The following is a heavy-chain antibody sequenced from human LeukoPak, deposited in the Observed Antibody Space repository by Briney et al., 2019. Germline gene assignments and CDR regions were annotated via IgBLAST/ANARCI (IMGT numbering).Heavy chain of an antibody. CDR2: INSDGSIT. Sequence: GGSLRLSCAASGFTFSSYWMHWVRQAAGKGLVWVSRINSDGSITNYADSVKGRFTISRDNARNTLYLQMNSLRAEDTAVYYCAKDVGRSGDPFGGQGTLVTVSS. J-gene: IGHJ4*02. CDR1: GFTFSSYW. CDR3: AKDVGRSGDPF. V-gene: IGHV3-74*01. D-gene: IGHD2-21*02.